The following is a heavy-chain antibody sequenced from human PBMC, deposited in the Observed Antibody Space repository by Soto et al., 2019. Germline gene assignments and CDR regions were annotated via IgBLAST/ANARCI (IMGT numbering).Heavy chain of an antibody. Sequence: PSETMSITCAVYGGSFSGYYWSWIRPPPGKGLEWIGEINHSGSTSYNPSLKSRVTISVDTSKNQFSLKLSSVTAADTAVYYCATLRKWLRLRPDYYYYMDVWGKGTTVTVSS. V-gene: IGHV4-34*01. CDR3: ATLRKWLRLRPDYYYYMDV. CDR2: INHSGST. J-gene: IGHJ6*03. D-gene: IGHD5-12*01. CDR1: GGSFSGYY.